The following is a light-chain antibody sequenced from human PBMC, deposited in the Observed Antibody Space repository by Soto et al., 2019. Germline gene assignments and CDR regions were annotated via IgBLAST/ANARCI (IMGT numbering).Light chain of an antibody. CDR2: DVT. Sequence: QSALTQPPSASGSPGQSVAISCTGTSSDIGGSNFVSWYQQHPGKAPKLMIYDVTKRPSGVPDRFSGSKSGNTATLIVSGLQAEDEADYYCRLHGGSNNPYVFGPGTKLTVL. CDR3: RLHGGSNNPYV. CDR1: SSDIGGSNF. V-gene: IGLV2-8*01. J-gene: IGLJ1*01.